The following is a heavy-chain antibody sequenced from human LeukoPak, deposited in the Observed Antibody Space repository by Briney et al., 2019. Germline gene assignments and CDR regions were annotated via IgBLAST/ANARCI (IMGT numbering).Heavy chain of an antibody. J-gene: IGHJ4*02. Sequence: ASVKVSCKASGGTFSSYAISWVRQAPGQGLEWMGWINPNRGGTNYAQKFQGRVTMTRDTSISTAYMELSRLRSDDTAVYYCARDLIFGGSYFDYWGQGTLVTVSS. CDR3: ARDLIFGGSYFDY. CDR2: INPNRGGT. D-gene: IGHD3-10*01. CDR1: GGTFSSYA. V-gene: IGHV1-2*02.